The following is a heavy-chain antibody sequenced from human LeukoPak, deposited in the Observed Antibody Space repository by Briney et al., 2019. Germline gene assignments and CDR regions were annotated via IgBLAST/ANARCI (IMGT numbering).Heavy chain of an antibody. V-gene: IGHV4-59*01. Sequence: SETLSLTCTVSGGSISSYYWSWIRQPPGRGLEWIGYIYYSGSTNYNPSLKSRVTISADTSKNEFSLKLRSVTAADTAVYFCARVDTSLVPDAFDIWGQGSMVTVSS. D-gene: IGHD5-18*01. CDR2: IYYSGST. J-gene: IGHJ3*02. CDR1: GGSISSYY. CDR3: ARVDTSLVPDAFDI.